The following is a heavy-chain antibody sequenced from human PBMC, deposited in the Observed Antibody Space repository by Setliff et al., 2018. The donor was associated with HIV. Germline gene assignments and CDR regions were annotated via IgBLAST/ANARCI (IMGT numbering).Heavy chain of an antibody. CDR3: AREGPIAATGAYWYFDL. V-gene: IGHV3-64*01. D-gene: IGHD6-13*01. Sequence: HPGGSLRLSCAASGFTFSSYAMHWVRQAPGKGLEYVSAINSNGGSTYYAISVKGRFTISRDNSKNTLYLQMGSLRAEDMAVYYCAREGPIAATGAYWYFDLWGRGTLVTVSS. CDR2: INSNGGST. J-gene: IGHJ2*01. CDR1: GFTFSSYA.